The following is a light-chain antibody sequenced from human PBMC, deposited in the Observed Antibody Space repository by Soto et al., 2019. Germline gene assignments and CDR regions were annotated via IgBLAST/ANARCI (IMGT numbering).Light chain of an antibody. CDR1: QSVSDNH. V-gene: IGKV3-20*01. Sequence: DIVLTQSPGTLSLSPGERATLSCRASQSVSDNHLAWYQQKPGQAPRLFIYRASRRATDIPDRFSGSGSGTEFSLTISRLEPEDFAVYYCQQYGSSPRFTFGPGTKVDI. CDR3: QQYGSSPRFT. CDR2: RAS. J-gene: IGKJ3*01.